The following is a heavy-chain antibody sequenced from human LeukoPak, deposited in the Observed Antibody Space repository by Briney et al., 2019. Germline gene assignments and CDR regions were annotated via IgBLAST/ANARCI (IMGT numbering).Heavy chain of an antibody. V-gene: IGHV3-30*02. CDR1: GSTFSNYG. Sequence: GGSLRLSCAASGSTFSNYGMHWVRQAPGKGLEWVTYIRYDGSDKFYADSVKGRFIISRDNSKDTLYLQMNSLRDEDTAVYYCAKGLVTSGSYYSDYWGQGTLVTVSS. D-gene: IGHD2-21*02. CDR2: IRYDGSDK. CDR3: AKGLVTSGSYYSDY. J-gene: IGHJ4*02.